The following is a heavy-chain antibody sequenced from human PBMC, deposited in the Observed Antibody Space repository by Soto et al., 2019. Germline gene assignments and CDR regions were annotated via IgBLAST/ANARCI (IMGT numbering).Heavy chain of an antibody. Sequence: ETLSLTCTGSGGSISTYYWSWIRQPPGKGLEWIGFIYYTGSTNYNPSLKSRVTLSLDTSKNQFSLKLSSVTAADTAVYYCARASSCAYDSCAFDPWGQGTLVTVSS. D-gene: IGHD3-16*01. CDR3: ARASSCAYDSCAFDP. V-gene: IGHV4-59*01. CDR2: IYYTGST. CDR1: GGSISTYY. J-gene: IGHJ5*02.